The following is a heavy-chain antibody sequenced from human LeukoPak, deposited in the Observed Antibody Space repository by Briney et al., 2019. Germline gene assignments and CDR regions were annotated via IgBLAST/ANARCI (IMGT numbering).Heavy chain of an antibody. CDR2: IYYSGST. Sequence: IPSETLSLTCTVSGGSISSYYWSWIRQPPGKGLEWIGYIYYSGSTNYNPSLKSRVTISVDTSKNQFSLKLSSVTAADTAVYYCARDGPNYGGSDYWGQGTLVTVSS. CDR1: GGSISSYY. J-gene: IGHJ4*02. V-gene: IGHV4-59*01. D-gene: IGHD4-17*01. CDR3: ARDGPNYGGSDY.